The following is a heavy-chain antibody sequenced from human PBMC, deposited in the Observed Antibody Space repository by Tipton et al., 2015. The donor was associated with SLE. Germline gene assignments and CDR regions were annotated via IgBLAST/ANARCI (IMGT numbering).Heavy chain of an antibody. J-gene: IGHJ3*02. Sequence: SLRLSCAASGFTFSNAWMSWVRQAPGKGLEWVGRIKSKTDGGTTDYAAPVKGRFTISRDDSKNTLYLQMNSLKTEDTAVYYCTAYYGDYLNAFDIWGQGTMVTVSS. V-gene: IGHV3-15*01. CDR2: IKSKTDGGTT. CDR1: GFTFSNAW. CDR3: TAYYGDYLNAFDI. D-gene: IGHD4-17*01.